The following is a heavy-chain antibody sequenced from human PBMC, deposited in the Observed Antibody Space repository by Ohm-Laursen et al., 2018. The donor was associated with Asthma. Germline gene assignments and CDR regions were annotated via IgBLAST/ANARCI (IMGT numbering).Heavy chain of an antibody. D-gene: IGHD1-7*01. CDR2: ISGLDNGAYT. CDR1: GFTFSSYT. V-gene: IGHV3-23*01. J-gene: IGHJ4*02. Sequence: GSLRLSCSASGFTFSSYTMNWVRQAPGKGLEWVSIISGLDNGAYTYYADSVRGRFTISRDNSKSALFLQMNNLRAEDTAVYYCARMPTHRIVPELNYFDYWGQGTLVTVSS. CDR3: ARMPTHRIVPELNYFDY.